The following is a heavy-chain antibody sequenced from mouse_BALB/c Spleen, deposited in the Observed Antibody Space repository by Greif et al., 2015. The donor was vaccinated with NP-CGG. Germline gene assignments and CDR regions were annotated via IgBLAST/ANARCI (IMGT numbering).Heavy chain of an antibody. Sequence: VHLVESGAELVRPGASVTLSCKASGYTFTDYEMHWVKQTPVHGLEWIGAIGPETGGTAHNQKFKGKATLTADKSSSTAYMELRSLTSEDSAVYYCTITTAYWGQGTLVTVSA. CDR3: TITTAY. CDR2: IGPETGGT. D-gene: IGHD1-1*01. V-gene: IGHV1-15*01. CDR1: GYTFTDYE. J-gene: IGHJ3*01.